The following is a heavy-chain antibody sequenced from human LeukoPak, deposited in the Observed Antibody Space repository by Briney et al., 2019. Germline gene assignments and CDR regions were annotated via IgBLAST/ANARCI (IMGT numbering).Heavy chain of an antibody. D-gene: IGHD2-2*01. Sequence: GGSLRLSCAASGFTFSSYAMHWVRQAPGKGLEWVAVIPYDGSNKYYADSVKGRFTISRDNSKNTLYLQMNSLRAEDTAVYYCARDMPEGGSYGMDVWGQGTTVTVSS. CDR3: ARDMPEGGSYGMDV. CDR2: IPYDGSNK. V-gene: IGHV3-30-3*01. CDR1: GFTFSSYA. J-gene: IGHJ6*02.